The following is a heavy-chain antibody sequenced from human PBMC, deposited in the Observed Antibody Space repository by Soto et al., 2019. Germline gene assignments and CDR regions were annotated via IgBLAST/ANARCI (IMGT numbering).Heavy chain of an antibody. D-gene: IGHD6-13*01. V-gene: IGHV4-59*01. J-gene: IGHJ6*03. CDR1: GGSISSYY. Sequence: QVQLQESGPGLVKPLETLTLTCTVSGGSISSYYWSWIRQPPGKGLEWIGYIYYSGSTNYNPSLKSRVTISVDTSKNQFSLKLSSVTAADTAVYYCARSRGAAAGGYYYYYMDVWGKGTTVTVSS. CDR2: IYYSGST. CDR3: ARSRGAAAGGYYYYYMDV.